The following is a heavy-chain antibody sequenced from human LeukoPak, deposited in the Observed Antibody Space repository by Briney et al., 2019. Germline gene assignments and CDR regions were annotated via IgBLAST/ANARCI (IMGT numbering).Heavy chain of an antibody. V-gene: IGHV1-69*13. J-gene: IGHJ6*02. CDR1: GGTFSSYA. CDR3: ARDWARKYDIYGMDV. CDR2: IIPIFGTA. D-gene: IGHD3-9*01. Sequence: ASVKVSCKASGGTFSSYAISWVRQAPGQGLEWMGGIIPIFGTANYAQKFQGRVTIIADESTSTAYMELSSLRSEDTAVYYCARDWARKYDIYGMDVWGQGTTVTVSS.